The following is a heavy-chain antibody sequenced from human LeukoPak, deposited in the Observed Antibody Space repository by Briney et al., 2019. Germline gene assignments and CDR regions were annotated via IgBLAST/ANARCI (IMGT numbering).Heavy chain of an antibody. CDR3: ARSRRYCSTPTCSFSAYYYYMDV. Sequence: SETLSLTCTVSGVSISSSYSYWGWIRQPPGMGLEWIGSIYYTGNTYYNASLKSQVSISIDTSKNQFSLKLTSVTAADTAVYYCARSRRYCSTPTCSFSAYYYYMDVWGKGTTVTVSS. CDR2: IYYTGNT. J-gene: IGHJ6*03. CDR1: GVSISSSYSY. V-gene: IGHV4-39*01. D-gene: IGHD2-2*01.